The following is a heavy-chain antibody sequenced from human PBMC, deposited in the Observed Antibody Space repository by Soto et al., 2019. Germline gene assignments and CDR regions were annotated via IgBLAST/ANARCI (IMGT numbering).Heavy chain of an antibody. CDR3: ARDGDKWFGELLQAEYFQH. Sequence: SETLSLTCAVSGGSISSSNWWSWVRQPPGKGLEWIGEIYHSGSTNYNPSLKSRVTISVDKSKNQFSLKLSSVTAADTAVYYCARDGDKWFGELLQAEYFQHRGQGTLVTVSS. CDR1: GGSISSSNW. CDR2: IYHSGST. D-gene: IGHD3-10*01. J-gene: IGHJ1*01. V-gene: IGHV4-4*02.